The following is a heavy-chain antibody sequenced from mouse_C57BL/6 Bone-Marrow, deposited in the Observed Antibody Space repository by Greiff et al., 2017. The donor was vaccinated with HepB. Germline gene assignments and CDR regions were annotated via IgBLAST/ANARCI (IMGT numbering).Heavy chain of an antibody. CDR1: GYAFSSSW. J-gene: IGHJ1*03. V-gene: IGHV1-82*01. CDR3: ARSRYGKADYWYFDV. CDR2: IYPGDGDT. Sequence: QVQLQQSGPELVKPGASVKISCKASGYAFSSSWMNWVKQRPGKGLEWIGRIYPGDGDTNYNGKFKGKATLTADKSSSTAYMQLSSLTSEDSAVYFCARSRYGKADYWYFDVWGTGTTVTVSS. D-gene: IGHD2-10*02.